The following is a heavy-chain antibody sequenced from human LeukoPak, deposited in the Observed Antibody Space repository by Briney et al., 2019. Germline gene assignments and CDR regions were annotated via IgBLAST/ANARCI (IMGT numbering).Heavy chain of an antibody. Sequence: GGSLRLSCAASGFTVSSNYMSWVRQAPGKGLEWVSVIYSGGSTYYADSVKGRFTISRDNSKNTLYLQMNSLRAEDTAVYYCATARPYYYDSSGYYNFDYWGPGTLVTVSS. D-gene: IGHD3-22*01. CDR3: ATARPYYYDSSGYYNFDY. CDR1: GFTVSSNY. CDR2: IYSGGST. J-gene: IGHJ4*02. V-gene: IGHV3-66*02.